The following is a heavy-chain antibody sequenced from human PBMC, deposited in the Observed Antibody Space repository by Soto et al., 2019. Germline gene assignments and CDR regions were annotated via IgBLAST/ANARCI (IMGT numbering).Heavy chain of an antibody. V-gene: IGHV4-59*11. Sequence: SETLSLTCSVSGDSISNRYWSWFRQPLGKGLEWIGYIYRGGSTKYNPSLKSRVTISVDTSKNQFSMKLSSVTAADTAVYYCARQMRGATISIYYYGMDVWGQGTTVTVSS. CDR3: ARQMRGATISIYYYGMDV. CDR2: IYRGGST. D-gene: IGHD5-12*01. CDR1: GDSISNRY. J-gene: IGHJ6*02.